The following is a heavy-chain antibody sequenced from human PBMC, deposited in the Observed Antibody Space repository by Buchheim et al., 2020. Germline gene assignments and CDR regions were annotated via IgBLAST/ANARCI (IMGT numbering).Heavy chain of an antibody. V-gene: IGHV1-3*05. CDR2: INGGEGNT. J-gene: IGHJ4*02. CDR3: VRESAVAGDY. D-gene: IGHD6-19*01. Sequence: QVQLVQSGAEEKKPGASVKVSCKASAYQINVFAIHWVRQAPGQSFEWLGWINGGEGNTKYSQKFQGRVTITRDIYANTVYMEVNSLRLEDTAVYFCVRESAVAGDYWGQGT. CDR1: AYQINVFA.